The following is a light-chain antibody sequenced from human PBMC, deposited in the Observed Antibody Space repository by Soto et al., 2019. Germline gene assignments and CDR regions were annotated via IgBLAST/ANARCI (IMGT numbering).Light chain of an antibody. CDR2: ATS. CDR3: QQAYSTPWT. Sequence: DIQMTQSPSSLSASFGDRVTITCRASQSISTYLHWYQQKPGTAPKLLIYATSNLQSGVPSRFSGSGSGTDFTLTINSLQPEDFATYYCQQAYSTPWTFGQGTRLEI. CDR1: QSISTY. J-gene: IGKJ5*01. V-gene: IGKV1-39*01.